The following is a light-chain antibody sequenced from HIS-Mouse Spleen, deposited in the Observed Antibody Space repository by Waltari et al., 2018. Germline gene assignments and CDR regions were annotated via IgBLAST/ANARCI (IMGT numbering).Light chain of an antibody. J-gene: IGLJ2*01. CDR2: KDR. CDR1: ALPTPY. Sequence: SYELTQPPSVSVSPGQTARITCSGDALPTPYAYLYQQKPGQAPVLVIYKDRERPSGIPERFSGSSSGTTVTLTISGVQAEDEADYYCQSADSSGTYQDVVFGGGTKLTVL. V-gene: IGLV3-25*03. CDR3: QSADSSGTYQDVV.